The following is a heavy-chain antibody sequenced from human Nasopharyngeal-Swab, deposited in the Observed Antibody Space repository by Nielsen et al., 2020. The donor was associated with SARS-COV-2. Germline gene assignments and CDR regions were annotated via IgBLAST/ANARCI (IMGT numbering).Heavy chain of an antibody. J-gene: IGHJ4*02. CDR2: INPTSGAT. CDR3: ARDYYDNYDSDY. V-gene: IGHV1-2*02. D-gene: IGHD3-22*01. Sequence: ASVKVSCKVSGYTFSAYHLHWVRQAPGPGLEWMGWINPTSGATYCIQKFQGRVTMTRDTSRSTAYIELSRLRSDDTAVYYCARDYYDNYDSDYWGQGTLVTVSS. CDR1: GYTFSAYH.